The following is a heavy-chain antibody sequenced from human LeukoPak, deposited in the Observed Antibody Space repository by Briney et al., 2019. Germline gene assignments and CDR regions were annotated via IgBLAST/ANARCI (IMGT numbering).Heavy chain of an antibody. CDR3: ARGQQACYYYYMDV. D-gene: IGHD6-13*01. CDR2: IYTSGST. J-gene: IGHJ6*03. V-gene: IGHV4-61*02. Sequence: PSQTLSLTCTVSGGCISSGSYYWSWIRQPAGKGLEWIGRIYTSGSTNYNPSLKSRVTISVDTSKNQFSLKLSSVTAADTAVYYCARGQQACYYYYMDVWGKGTAVTISS. CDR1: GGCISSGSYY.